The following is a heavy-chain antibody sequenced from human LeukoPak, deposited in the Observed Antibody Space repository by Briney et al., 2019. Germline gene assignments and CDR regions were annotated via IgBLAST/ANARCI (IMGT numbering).Heavy chain of an antibody. CDR2: MNPNSGNT. Sequence: ASVKVSCKASGYTFTSYDINWVRQATGQGLEWMGWMNPNSGNTGYAQKFQGRVTMTRNTSISTAYMELSSLRSEDTAVYYCARGDMGYDFWSGPAFYYYYMDVWGKGTTVTVSS. J-gene: IGHJ6*03. CDR3: ARGDMGYDFWSGPAFYYYYMDV. D-gene: IGHD3-3*01. CDR1: GYTFTSYD. V-gene: IGHV1-8*01.